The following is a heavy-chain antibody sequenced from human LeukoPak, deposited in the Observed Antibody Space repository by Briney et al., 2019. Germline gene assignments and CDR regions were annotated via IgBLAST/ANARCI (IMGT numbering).Heavy chain of an antibody. CDR3: ARDHLYDSSGYPSY. D-gene: IGHD3-22*01. CDR1: GFTFSSYA. Sequence: PGGSLRLSCAASGFTFSSYAMHWVRQAPGKGLEWVAVISYDGSNKYYADSVKGRFTISRDNSKNTLYLQMNSLRAEDTAVYYCARDHLYDSSGYPSYWGQGTLVTVSS. CDR2: ISYDGSNK. V-gene: IGHV3-30-3*01. J-gene: IGHJ4*02.